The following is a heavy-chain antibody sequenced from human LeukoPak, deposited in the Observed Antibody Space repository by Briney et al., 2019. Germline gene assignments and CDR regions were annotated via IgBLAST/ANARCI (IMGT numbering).Heavy chain of an antibody. CDR2: ISGRGGSD. V-gene: IGHV3-23*01. D-gene: IGHD3-22*01. Sequence: SEGSLRLSCAASGFTFSSYAMSWARKAPGKGLEWGSAISGRGGSDYYADSVTGRFTISRDNTKNTLYLQMNSMRAEDTAVYYCAKYYYDSSGYYYDPISFDSWGQGTLVTVSS. CDR1: GFTFSSYA. CDR3: AKYYYDSSGYYYDPISFDS. J-gene: IGHJ4*02.